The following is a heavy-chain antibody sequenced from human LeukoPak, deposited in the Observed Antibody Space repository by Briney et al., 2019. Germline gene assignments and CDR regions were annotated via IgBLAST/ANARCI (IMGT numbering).Heavy chain of an antibody. Sequence: GGSLRLSCAASGFTFSSYEMNWVRQAPGKGLEWVSYISSSGSTIYYADSVKGRFTISRDNAKNSLYLQMNSLRAEDTAVYYCAREPPYHYDSRGFDYWGQGTLVTVSS. V-gene: IGHV3-48*03. CDR2: ISSSGSTI. CDR3: AREPPYHYDSRGFDY. J-gene: IGHJ4*02. CDR1: GFTFSSYE. D-gene: IGHD3-22*01.